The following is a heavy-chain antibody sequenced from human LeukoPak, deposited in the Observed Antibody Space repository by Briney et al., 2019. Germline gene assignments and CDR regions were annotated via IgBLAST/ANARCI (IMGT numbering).Heavy chain of an antibody. CDR1: GGSISSSSYY. V-gene: IGHV4-39*01. CDR3: ARGRTAMRLLVRQNWFDP. J-gene: IGHJ5*02. Sequence: PSETLSLTCTVSGGSISSSSYYWGWIRQPPGKGLEWIGNIYYTGSTYYNPSLKSRVTISVETSKNQFSRKLTSVTAADTAVYYCARGRTAMRLLVRQNWFDPWGQGTLVTVSS. D-gene: IGHD6-6*01. CDR2: IYYTGST.